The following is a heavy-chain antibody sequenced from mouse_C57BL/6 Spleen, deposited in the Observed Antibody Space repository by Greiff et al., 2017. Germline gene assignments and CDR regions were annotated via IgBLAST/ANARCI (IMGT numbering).Heavy chain of an antibody. CDR2: IDPSDSET. J-gene: IGHJ2*01. D-gene: IGHD2-4*01. CDR1: GYTFTSYW. CDR3: ARWKDYDGYYFDY. V-gene: IGHV1-52*01. Sequence: QVQLQQPGAELVRPGSSVKLSCKASGYTFTSYWMHWVKQRPIQGLKWIGNIDPSDSETHYNQKFKDKATLTVDKSSSTAYMQLSSLTSEDSAVYYCARWKDYDGYYFDYWGQGTTLTVSS.